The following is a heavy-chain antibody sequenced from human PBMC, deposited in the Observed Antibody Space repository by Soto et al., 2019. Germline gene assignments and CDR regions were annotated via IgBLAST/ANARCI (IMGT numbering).Heavy chain of an antibody. V-gene: IGHV4-39*01. D-gene: IGHD2-21*01. J-gene: IGHJ5*02. CDR3: ARQPTTGDTDLWFDP. CDR1: GGSISSSSYY. CDR2: IYYSGST. Sequence: SETLSLTCTVSGGSISSSSYYWGWIRQPPGKGLEWIGNIYYSGSTYYNPSLKSRVSISVGTSKNQFSLKLRSVTAADTAVYYCARQPTTGDTDLWFDPWGQGTLVTVSS.